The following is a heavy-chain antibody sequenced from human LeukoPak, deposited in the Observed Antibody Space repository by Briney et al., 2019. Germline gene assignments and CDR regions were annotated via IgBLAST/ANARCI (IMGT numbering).Heavy chain of an antibody. CDR3: ARAAYDSSGYLTL. Sequence: GGSLRLSCAASGFTFSSYGMHWVRQAPGKGLEWVAVIWYDGTNKYYADFVKGRFTISRDNSKNTLFLQMNSLRAEDTAVYYCARAAYDSSGYLTLWGRGTLVTVSS. V-gene: IGHV3-33*01. CDR2: IWYDGTNK. D-gene: IGHD3-22*01. J-gene: IGHJ4*02. CDR1: GFTFSSYG.